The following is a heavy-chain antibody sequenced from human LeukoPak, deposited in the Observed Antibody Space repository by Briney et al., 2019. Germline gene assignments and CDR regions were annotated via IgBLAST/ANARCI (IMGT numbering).Heavy chain of an antibody. CDR1: GGSISSGGYF. J-gene: IGHJ4*02. CDR2: IYHSGST. CDR3: ARGTWSGYYFDY. Sequence: SETLSLTCTVSGGSISSGGYFWSWIRQAPGKGLEYIGYIYHSGSTYYNPSLKSRVTISEDWSKNQFSMQLTSVTAADAAVYYCARGTWSGYYFDYWGQGSLVTVSS. D-gene: IGHD3-3*01. V-gene: IGHV4-30-2*01.